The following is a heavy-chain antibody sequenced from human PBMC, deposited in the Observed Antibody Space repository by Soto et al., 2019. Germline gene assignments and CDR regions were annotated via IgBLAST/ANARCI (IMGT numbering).Heavy chain of an antibody. CDR1: GHTFTSYW. Sequence: PGESLKISCKGSGHTFTSYWIAWVRQLPGKGLEWMGVIYPGDSDTRYSPSFQGQVTISADRSISTAYLQWSSLKASDTAMYYCARPVEMATTGFDCWGQGTLVTVSS. CDR2: IYPGDSDT. V-gene: IGHV5-51*01. D-gene: IGHD1-1*01. J-gene: IGHJ4*02. CDR3: ARPVEMATTGFDC.